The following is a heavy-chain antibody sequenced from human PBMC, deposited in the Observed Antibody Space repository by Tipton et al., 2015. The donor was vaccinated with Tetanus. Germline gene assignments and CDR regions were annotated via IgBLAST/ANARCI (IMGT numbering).Heavy chain of an antibody. D-gene: IGHD3-10*01. J-gene: IGHJ4*02. V-gene: IGHV4-39*01. CDR3: ARLREIVSRSGWAFDY. CDR1: GGSMSGSGHY. CDR2: ISYSGRT. Sequence: TLSLTCIVSGGSMSGSGHYGAWVRQSPGKGLEWIGSISYSGRTYYSPSLKGRVNMSVDTSKKEFPVSRGSGTAADTAVYYCARLREIVSRSGWAFDYWGQGILVTVSS.